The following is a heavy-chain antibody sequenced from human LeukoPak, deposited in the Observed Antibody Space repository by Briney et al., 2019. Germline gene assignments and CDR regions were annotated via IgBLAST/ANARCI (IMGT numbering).Heavy chain of an antibody. D-gene: IGHD1-26*01. CDR3: AEVPYENYYYYFDY. J-gene: IGHJ4*02. V-gene: IGHV3-23*01. Sequence: PGGSLRLSCAASGFTFANYGMTWVRQAPGKGPEWVSAISGSGTYTHYADSVKGRFTISRDNFKNTLHLQMNNLRAEDTAVYYCAEVPYENYYYYFDYWGQGALVTVSS. CDR2: ISGSGTYT. CDR1: GFTFANYG.